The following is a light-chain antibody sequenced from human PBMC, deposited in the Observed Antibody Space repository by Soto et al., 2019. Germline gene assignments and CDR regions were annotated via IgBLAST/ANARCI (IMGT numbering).Light chain of an antibody. J-gene: IGKJ5*01. Sequence: EIAMTQSPATLSVSPGERATLSCRASQSVSSNLARYQQKPGQAPRLLIYGASTRATDVPARFSGSGSGTEFTLTISSLQSEDFTVYYCQQYNNWPPITFGQGTRLVIK. CDR1: QSVSSN. V-gene: IGKV3-15*01. CDR2: GAS. CDR3: QQYNNWPPIT.